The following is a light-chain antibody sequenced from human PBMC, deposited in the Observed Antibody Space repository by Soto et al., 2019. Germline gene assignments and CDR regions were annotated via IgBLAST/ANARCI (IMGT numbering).Light chain of an antibody. J-gene: IGKJ2*01. V-gene: IGKV1-5*03. CDR3: QQYNSYPYT. Sequence: DIQMTQSPSTLSASVGDRVTITCRASQSISSWLAWYQQKPGKAPNLLIYKASSLESGVPSRFSGNGSGTEFTLTISSLQPDDFATYYCQQYNSYPYTFGQGTKLEIK. CDR1: QSISSW. CDR2: KAS.